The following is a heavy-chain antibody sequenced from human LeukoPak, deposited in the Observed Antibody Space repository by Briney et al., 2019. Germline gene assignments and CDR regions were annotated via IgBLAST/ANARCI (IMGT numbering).Heavy chain of an antibody. D-gene: IGHD3-22*01. CDR2: ISGSGGST. CDR1: GFTFSSYA. J-gene: IGHJ4*02. CDR3: AKAFMIVVDYFDY. V-gene: IGHV3-23*01. Sequence: TGGSLRLSCAASGFTFSSYAMSWVRQASGKGLEWVSAISGSGGSTYYADSVKGRFTISRDNSKNTLYLQMNSLRAEDTAVYYCAKAFMIVVDYFDYWGQGTLVTVSS.